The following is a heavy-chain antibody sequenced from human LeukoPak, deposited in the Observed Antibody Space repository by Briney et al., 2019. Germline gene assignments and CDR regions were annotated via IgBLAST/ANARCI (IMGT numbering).Heavy chain of an antibody. D-gene: IGHD2-15*01. CDR2: IYDSGST. V-gene: IGHV4-30-4*08. CDR1: GGSVSSGSYY. J-gene: IGHJ3*02. Sequence: TLSLTCTVSGGSVSSGSYYWSWIRQPPGKGLEWIGYIYDSGSTYYNPSLKSRITISVDTSENRFSLKLSSVTATDTAVYYCARDCSGGSCYGAFDIWGQGTMVTVSS. CDR3: ARDCSGGSCYGAFDI.